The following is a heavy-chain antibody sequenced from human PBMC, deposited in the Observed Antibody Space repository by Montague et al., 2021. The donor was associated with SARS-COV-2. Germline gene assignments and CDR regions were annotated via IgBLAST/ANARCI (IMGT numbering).Heavy chain of an antibody. V-gene: IGHV4-34*01. Sequence: SETLSLTCTVYYGSFSGYYWSWIRQAPGKGLEWIGEINHSGTTNYNPSLKSRVTMSVDTSKNQFFLKLTSVSAADTAAYYCVRGGSFCSDDVCYLPRSGFDSWGQGTLVTVSS. CDR1: YGSFSGYY. CDR3: VRGGSFCSDDVCYLPRSGFDS. J-gene: IGHJ5*01. D-gene: IGHD2-8*01. CDR2: INHSGTT.